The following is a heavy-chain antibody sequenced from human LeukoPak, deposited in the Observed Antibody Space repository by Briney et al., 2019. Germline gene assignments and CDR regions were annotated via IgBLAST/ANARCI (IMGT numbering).Heavy chain of an antibody. J-gene: IGHJ3*02. Sequence: SETLSLTCAVYGGSFSGYYWSWIRQPPGKGLEWIGYIYYSGSTNYNPSLKSRVTISVDTSKNQFSLKLSSVTAADTAVYYCARHDSSSPDAFDIWGQGTMVTVSS. D-gene: IGHD6-13*01. CDR1: GGSFSGYY. CDR2: IYYSGST. V-gene: IGHV4-59*08. CDR3: ARHDSSSPDAFDI.